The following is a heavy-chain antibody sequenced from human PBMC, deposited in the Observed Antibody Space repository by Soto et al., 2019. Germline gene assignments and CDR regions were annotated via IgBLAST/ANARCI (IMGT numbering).Heavy chain of an antibody. Sequence: PGGSLRLSCAASGFTFSNAWMNWVRQAPGKGLEWVGRIKSKTDGGTTDYAAPVKGRFTISRDDSKNTLYLQMNSLKTEDTAVYYCTSRGIQLSYYYGMDVWGQGTTVTVSS. CDR2: IKSKTDGGTT. CDR3: TSRGIQLSYYYGMDV. CDR1: GFTFSNAW. J-gene: IGHJ6*02. V-gene: IGHV3-15*07. D-gene: IGHD5-18*01.